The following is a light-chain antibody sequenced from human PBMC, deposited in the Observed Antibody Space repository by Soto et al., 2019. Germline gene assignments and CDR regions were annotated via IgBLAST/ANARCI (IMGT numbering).Light chain of an antibody. Sequence: DIQLTQSPSTLSASVGDRVTITCRASQSISSWLAWYQQRPGKAPKLLIYKASSLESGVPSRFSGSGSGTEFTLTISSQQPDDFATYYCQQYNSYTGTFGPGTKVDIK. V-gene: IGKV1-5*03. CDR3: QQYNSYTGT. CDR1: QSISSW. CDR2: KAS. J-gene: IGKJ3*01.